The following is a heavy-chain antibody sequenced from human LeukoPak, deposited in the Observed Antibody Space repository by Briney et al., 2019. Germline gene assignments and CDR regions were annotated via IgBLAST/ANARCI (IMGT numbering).Heavy chain of an antibody. D-gene: IGHD3-10*02. CDR1: GFTFSSYS. Sequence: GGSLRLSCAASGFTFSSYSMNWVRQAPGKGLEWVSSISSGSTYIYYADSLKGRFTISRDNAKNSLYLQVNSLRAEDTAVYYCAELGITMIGGVWGKGTTVTISS. J-gene: IGHJ6*04. CDR3: AELGITMIGGV. V-gene: IGHV3-21*01. CDR2: ISSGSTYI.